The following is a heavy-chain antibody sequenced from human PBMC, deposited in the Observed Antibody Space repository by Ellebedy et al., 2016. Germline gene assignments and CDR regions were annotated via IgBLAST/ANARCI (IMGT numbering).Heavy chain of an antibody. CDR1: GYTFTGYY. D-gene: IGHD1-20*01. Sequence: ASVKVSCXASGYTFTGYYMHWVRQAPGQGLEWMGWINPNSGGTNYAQKFQGRVTMTRDTSISTAYMELSRLRSDDTAVYYCARDDPPYNWNDGAFYYYYYGMDVWGQGTTVTVSS. J-gene: IGHJ6*02. CDR2: INPNSGGT. CDR3: ARDDPPYNWNDGAFYYYYYGMDV. V-gene: IGHV1-2*02.